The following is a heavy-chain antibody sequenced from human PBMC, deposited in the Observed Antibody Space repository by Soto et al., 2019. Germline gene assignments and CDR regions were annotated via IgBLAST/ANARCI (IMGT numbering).Heavy chain of an antibody. J-gene: IGHJ3*02. V-gene: IGHV3-30-3*01. Sequence: GGSLRLSCTVSGFAFSDFATHWVRQPPGKGLEWVAAVSYDGNTQFHIDSVKGRFIISRDNFNNTLYLQMDGLRPDDSAVYYCARVGSERSLNDGLDIWGQGTKVTVSS. CDR3: ARVGSERSLNDGLDI. CDR2: VSYDGNTQ. CDR1: GFAFSDFA.